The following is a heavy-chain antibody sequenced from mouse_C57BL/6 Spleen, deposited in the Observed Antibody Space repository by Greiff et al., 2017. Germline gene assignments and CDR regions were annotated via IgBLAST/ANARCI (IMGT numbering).Heavy chain of an antibody. CDR1: GYTFTDYN. Sequence: VQLQQSGPELVKPGASVKMSCKASGYTFTDYNMHWVKQSHGKSLEWIGYINPNNGGTSYNQKFKGKATLTVNKSSSTAYMELRSLTSEDSAVYYCAREYGSSYRGDYYAMDYWGQGTSVTVSS. CDR3: AREYGSSYRGDYYAMDY. V-gene: IGHV1-22*01. CDR2: INPNNGGT. J-gene: IGHJ4*01. D-gene: IGHD1-1*01.